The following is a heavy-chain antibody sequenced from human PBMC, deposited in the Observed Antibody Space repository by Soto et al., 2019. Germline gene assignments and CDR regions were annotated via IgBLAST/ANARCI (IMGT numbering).Heavy chain of an antibody. D-gene: IGHD2-8*01. V-gene: IGHV4-39*01. Sequence: SETLSLTCTVSGGSISSSSYYWGWIRQPPGKGLEWIGSIYYSGSTYYNPSLKSRVTISVDTSKNQFSLKLSSVTAADTAVYYCASQASDPYCTNGVCSYGMDVWGQGTTVTVSS. J-gene: IGHJ6*02. CDR2: IYYSGST. CDR1: GGSISSSSYY. CDR3: ASQASDPYCTNGVCSYGMDV.